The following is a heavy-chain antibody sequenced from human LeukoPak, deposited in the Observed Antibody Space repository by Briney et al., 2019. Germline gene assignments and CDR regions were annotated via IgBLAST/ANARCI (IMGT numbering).Heavy chain of an antibody. V-gene: IGHV4-59*01. CDR3: ARASKDSYGYSSSWYGRLYYFDY. Sequence: SETLSLTCTVSGGSISSYYWSWIRQPPGKGLEWIGYIYYSGSTNYNPSLKSRVTISVDTSKNQFSLKLSSVTAADTAVYYCARASKDSYGYSSSWYGRLYYFDYWGQGTLVTVSS. D-gene: IGHD6-13*01. CDR1: GGSISSYY. J-gene: IGHJ4*02. CDR2: IYYSGST.